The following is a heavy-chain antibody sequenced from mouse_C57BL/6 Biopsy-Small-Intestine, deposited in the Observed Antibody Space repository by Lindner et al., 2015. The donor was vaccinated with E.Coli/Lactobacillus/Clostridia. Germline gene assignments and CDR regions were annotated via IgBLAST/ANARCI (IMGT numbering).Heavy chain of an antibody. CDR1: GYTFTSYW. V-gene: IGHV1-7*01. CDR2: INPSNGYT. Sequence: VQLQESGAELAKPGTSVKMSCKASGYTFTSYWMNWVKQRPGQGLEWIGAINPSNGYTEYNQKFKDKAILTADKSSSTAYMQLSSLTSEDSAVYYCARNSYDGYSSYYAMDYWGQGTSVTVSS. CDR3: ARNSYDGYSSYYAMDY. D-gene: IGHD2-3*01. J-gene: IGHJ4*01.